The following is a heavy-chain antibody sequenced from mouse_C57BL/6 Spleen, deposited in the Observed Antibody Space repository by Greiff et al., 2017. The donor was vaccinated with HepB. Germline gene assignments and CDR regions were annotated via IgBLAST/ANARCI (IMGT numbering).Heavy chain of an antibody. D-gene: IGHD2-5*01. CDR1: GYTFTDYE. CDR3: TRGRYSNYEDFDY. J-gene: IGHJ2*01. V-gene: IGHV1-15*01. CDR2: IDPETGGT. Sequence: VQLQQSGAELVRPGASVTLSCKASGYTFTDYEMHWVKQTPVHGLEWIGAIDPETGGTAYNQKFKGKAILTADKSSSTAYMALRSLTSEDSAVYYCTRGRYSNYEDFDYWGQGTTLTVSS.